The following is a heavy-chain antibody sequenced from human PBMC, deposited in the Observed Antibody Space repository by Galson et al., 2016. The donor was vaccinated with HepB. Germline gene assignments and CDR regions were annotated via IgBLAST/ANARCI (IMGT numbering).Heavy chain of an antibody. CDR2: ISSDGLNT. Sequence: SLRLSCAVSGFTFSSYSMNWVRQAPGKGLEWVAVISSDGLNTYYTDSVKGRFTMSRDNSENTLFLQMTSLRPEETAVYYCARGPRHYYDSSCYPYYIDFWGQGTLVTVSS. J-gene: IGHJ4*02. CDR1: GFTFSSYS. V-gene: IGHV3-30*03. D-gene: IGHD3-22*01. CDR3: ARGPRHYYDSSCYPYYIDF.